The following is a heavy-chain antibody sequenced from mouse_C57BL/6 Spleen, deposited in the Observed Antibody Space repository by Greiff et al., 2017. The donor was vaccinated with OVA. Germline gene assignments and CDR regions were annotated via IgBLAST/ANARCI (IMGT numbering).Heavy chain of an antibody. V-gene: IGHV14-4*01. Sequence: VQLKESGAELVRPGASVKLSCTASGFNIKDDYMHWVKQRPEQGLEWIGWIDPENGDTEYASKFQGKATITADTSSNTAYLQLSSLTSEDTAVYYCSEITRWFAYWGQGTLVTVSA. J-gene: IGHJ3*01. CDR1: GFNIKDDY. CDR2: IDPENGDT. CDR3: SEITRWFAY. D-gene: IGHD2-4*01.